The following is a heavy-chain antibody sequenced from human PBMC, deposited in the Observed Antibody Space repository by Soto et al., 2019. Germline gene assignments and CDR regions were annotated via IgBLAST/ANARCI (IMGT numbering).Heavy chain of an antibody. J-gene: IGHJ4*02. Sequence: QVQLMESGGGVVQPGRSLRLSCAASGFTFSSYGLHWVRQAPGKGLEWVAVILYDGSEQYYADFVKGRFTISRDNSKNTVYLQMNSLRAEDTAVYYCAKDRHPGSGGNPKFYYFDSWGQGTLVTVSS. V-gene: IGHV3-30*18. D-gene: IGHD2-15*01. CDR3: AKDRHPGSGGNPKFYYFDS. CDR1: GFTFSSYG. CDR2: ILYDGSEQ.